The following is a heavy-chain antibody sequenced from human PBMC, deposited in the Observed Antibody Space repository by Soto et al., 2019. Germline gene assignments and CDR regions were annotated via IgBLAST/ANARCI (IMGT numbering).Heavy chain of an antibody. D-gene: IGHD3-16*01. CDR3: ARDLSGGGMDV. CDR2: VYYSGGA. CDR1: GGSISGYY. Sequence: SETLSLTCTVSGGSISGYYWSWIRQPPGKGLEWIGNVYYSGGAKYNPSVKRRVTISVDTSKNQFSLKLSSVTAADTAVYYCARDLSGGGMDVWGQGTTVTVSS. J-gene: IGHJ6*02. V-gene: IGHV4-59*01.